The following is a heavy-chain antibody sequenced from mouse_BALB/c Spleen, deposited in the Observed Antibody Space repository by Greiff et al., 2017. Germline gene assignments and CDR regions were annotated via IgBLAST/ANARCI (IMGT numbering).Heavy chain of an antibody. D-gene: IGHD2-3*01. CDR2: IDPANGNT. CDR1: GFNIKDTY. V-gene: IGHV14-3*02. Sequence: EVKVVESGAELVKPGASVKLSCTASGFNIKDTYMHWVKQRPEQGLEWIGRIDPANGNTKYDPKFQGKATITADTSSNTAYLQLSSLTSEDTAVYYCARRGYDGYYWYFDVWGAGTTVTVSS. CDR3: ARRGYDGYYWYFDV. J-gene: IGHJ1*01.